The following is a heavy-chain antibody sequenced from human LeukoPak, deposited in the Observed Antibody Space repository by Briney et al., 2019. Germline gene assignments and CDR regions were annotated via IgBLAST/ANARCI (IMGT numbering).Heavy chain of an antibody. V-gene: IGHV3-23*01. CDR2: ISGSGGST. J-gene: IGHJ5*02. CDR1: GFTFSSYA. CDR3: ANLIPPLNWFDP. Sequence: GGSLRLSGAASGFTFSSYAMSWVRQAPGKGLEWVSAISGSGGSTYYADSVKGRFTISRDNSKNTLYLQMNSLRAEDTAVYYCANLIPPLNWFDPWGQGTLVTVSS.